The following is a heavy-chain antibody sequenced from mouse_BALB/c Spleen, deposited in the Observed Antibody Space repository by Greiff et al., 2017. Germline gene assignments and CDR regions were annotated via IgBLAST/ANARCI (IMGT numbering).Heavy chain of an antibody. CDR1: GFTFSDYY. D-gene: IGHD2-14*01. J-gene: IGHJ2*01. V-gene: IGHV5-4*02. CDR2: ISDGGSYT. Sequence: EVQRVESGGGLVKPGGSLKLSCAASGFTFSDYYMYWVRQTPEKRLEWVATISDGGSYTYYPDSVKGRFTISRDNAKNNLYLQMSSLKSEDTAMYYCARVWIGYFDYWGQGTTLTVSS. CDR3: ARVWIGYFDY.